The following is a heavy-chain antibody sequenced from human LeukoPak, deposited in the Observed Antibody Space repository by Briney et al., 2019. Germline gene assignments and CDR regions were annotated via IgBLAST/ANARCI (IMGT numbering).Heavy chain of an antibody. D-gene: IGHD3-10*01. CDR3: ATEYGSGSYWKIDY. CDR2: IYYSGST. J-gene: IGHJ4*02. CDR1: GGSASSGSYY. V-gene: IGHV4-61*01. Sequence: SETLSLTCTVSGGSASSGSYYWSWIRQPPGKGLEWIGYIYYSGSTNYNPSLKRRGTISVDTSKNQFSLKLSSVTAADTAVYYCATEYGSGSYWKIDYWGQGTLVTVSS.